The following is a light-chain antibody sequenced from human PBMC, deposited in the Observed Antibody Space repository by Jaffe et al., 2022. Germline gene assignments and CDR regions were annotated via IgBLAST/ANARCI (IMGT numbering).Light chain of an antibody. Sequence: SSELTQDPAVSVALGQTVRITCQGDSLRNYYANWYQQKPGQAPVLVVYGENRRPSGIPDRFSVSSTGTTSSLTITGAQAEDEADYYCNSRDRSIYVVFGGGTKLTVL. J-gene: IGLJ2*01. CDR3: NSRDRSIYVV. CDR2: GEN. V-gene: IGLV3-19*01. CDR1: SLRNYY.